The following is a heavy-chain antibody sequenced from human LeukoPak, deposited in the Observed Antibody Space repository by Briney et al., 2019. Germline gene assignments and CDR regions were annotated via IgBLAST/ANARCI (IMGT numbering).Heavy chain of an antibody. CDR2: IYYSGST. V-gene: IGHV4-59*01. CDR1: GGSISSYC. Sequence: SETLSLTCTVSGGSISSYCWSWIRQPPGKGLEWIGYIYYSGSTNYNPSLKSRVTISVDTSKNQFSLKLSSVTAADTAVYYCARGEHSVAVWGQGTLVTVSS. J-gene: IGHJ4*02. D-gene: IGHD1/OR15-1a*01. CDR3: ARGEHSVAV.